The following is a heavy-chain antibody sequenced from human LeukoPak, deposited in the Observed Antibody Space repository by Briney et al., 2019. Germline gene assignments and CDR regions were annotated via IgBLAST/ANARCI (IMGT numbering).Heavy chain of an antibody. D-gene: IGHD4/OR15-4a*01. J-gene: IGHJ4*02. CDR1: VFTFSDYY. Sequence: ASLTVSCMTSVFTFSDYYMHWLRQAPGQGREGMGWIKPDSVATNYAQKFQGRFTISRDISIRTVYMELTSLTSEDTAMYWCARDHDYGPDYWGQGTLVTVSA. CDR2: IKPDSVAT. CDR3: ARDHDYGPDY. V-gene: IGHV1-2*02.